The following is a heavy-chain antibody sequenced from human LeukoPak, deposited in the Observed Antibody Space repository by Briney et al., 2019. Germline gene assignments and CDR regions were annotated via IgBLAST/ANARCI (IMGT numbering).Heavy chain of an antibody. D-gene: IGHD3-22*01. CDR1: GGSISSGSYY. CDR3: ARVPNYYDSSGYWDY. V-gene: IGHV4-61*02. J-gene: IGHJ4*02. Sequence: SETLSLTCTVSGGSISSGSYYWSWIRQPAGKGLEWIGRIYTSGSTNYNPSLKSRVTISVDTSKNQFSLKLSSVTAADTAVYYCARVPNYYDSSGYWDYWGQGTLVTVSS. CDR2: IYTSGST.